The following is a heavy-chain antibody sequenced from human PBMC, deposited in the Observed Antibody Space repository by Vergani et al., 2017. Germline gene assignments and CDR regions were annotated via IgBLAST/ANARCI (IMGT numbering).Heavy chain of an antibody. D-gene: IGHD4-11*01. CDR1: GGSFTSYH. CDR2: INHTGRP. V-gene: IGHV4-34*01. CDR3: ARVNTETNGHLYYYYYMDV. Sequence: QVQLQQWGGGLLKPSETLSLTCVVNGGSFTSYHWTWIRQSPGEGLDGFGDINHTGRPDSNPSLKSRLTMSVDKSRNPFSLTLNPVTATDTAIYFCARVNTETNGHLYYYYYMDVWGQGTAVTVS. J-gene: IGHJ6*03.